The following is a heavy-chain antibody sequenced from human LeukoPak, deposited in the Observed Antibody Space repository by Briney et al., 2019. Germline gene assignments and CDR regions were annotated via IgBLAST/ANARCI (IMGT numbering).Heavy chain of an antibody. V-gene: IGHV3-7*03. CDR1: GFTFNSYW. D-gene: IGHD3-22*01. CDR2: INEDGSET. CDR3: ARRAGDYSHPYDY. Sequence: GGSLRLSCAASGFTFNSYWMTWVRQAPGKGLEWVANINEDGSETYYVDSVKGRFTISRDNAKNSLYLQMNSLRAEDAAVYYCARRAGDYSHPYDYWGQGTLVTVSS. J-gene: IGHJ4*02.